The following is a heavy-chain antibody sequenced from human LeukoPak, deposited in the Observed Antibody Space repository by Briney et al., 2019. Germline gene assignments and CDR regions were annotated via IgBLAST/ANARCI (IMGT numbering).Heavy chain of an antibody. V-gene: IGHV3-11*04. D-gene: IGHD2-15*01. Sequence: GGSLRLSCAASGFTFSDYYINWIRQAPGKGLEWVSSISSSGSAIFYADSVRGRFTISRDNAKNSLFLRMNSLRAEDTAVYYCARDLDVVVGPAHYDALDLWGQGTTVTVS. CDR2: ISSSGSAI. J-gene: IGHJ3*01. CDR1: GFTFSDYY. CDR3: ARDLDVVVGPAHYDALDL.